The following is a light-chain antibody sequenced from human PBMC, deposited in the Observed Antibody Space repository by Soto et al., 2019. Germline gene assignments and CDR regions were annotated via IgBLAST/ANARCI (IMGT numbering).Light chain of an antibody. CDR3: QQRSNWPSFT. CDR1: QSVSSY. Sequence: EIVLTQSPATLSLSPGERATLSCRASQSVSSYFAWYQQKPGQAHRLLIYDASNRATGIPARFSGSGSGTDFTLTISSLEPEDCAVYYCQQRSNWPSFTFGPGTKVDIK. V-gene: IGKV3-11*01. CDR2: DAS. J-gene: IGKJ3*01.